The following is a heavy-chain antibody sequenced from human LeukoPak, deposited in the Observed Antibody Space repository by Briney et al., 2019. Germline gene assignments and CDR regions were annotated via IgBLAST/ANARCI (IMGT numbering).Heavy chain of an antibody. CDR2: IRNDGSNK. V-gene: IGHV3-30*02. CDR1: GFTFSNYG. J-gene: IGHJ4*02. Sequence: GGSLRLSCAASGFTFSNYGIHWVRQAPGKGLEWVAFIRNDGSNKYYADSVKGRFTISRDNSKNTLYLQMNSLRAEDAAIYYCARDRRLASFDYGGQGTLVTVSS. D-gene: IGHD6-25*01. CDR3: ARDRRLASFDY.